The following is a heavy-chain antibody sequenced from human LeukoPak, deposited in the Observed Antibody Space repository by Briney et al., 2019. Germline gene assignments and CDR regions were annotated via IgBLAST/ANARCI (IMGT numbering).Heavy chain of an antibody. D-gene: IGHD2-21*02. CDR2: INSDGSNT. CDR1: GFTFSNYW. J-gene: IGHJ4*02. CDR3: ASPTYDCDRGRLGY. Sequence: GGSLRLSCAASGFTFSNYWMHGVRQAPGKGLVWGSRINSDGSNTSYADSVKGRFTISRDNPKNTLYLQMNSLRAEDTAVYYCASPTYDCDRGRLGYWGQGTLVTVSS. V-gene: IGHV3-74*01.